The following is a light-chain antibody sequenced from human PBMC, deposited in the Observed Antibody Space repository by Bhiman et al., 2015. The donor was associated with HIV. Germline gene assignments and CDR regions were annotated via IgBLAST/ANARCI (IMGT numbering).Light chain of an antibody. CDR3: SSLTSSITYV. CDR2: DVI. Sequence: QSALTQPASVSGSLGQSITISCTGTSSDVGGYNYVSWYQQHPGKAPTLMIYDVINRPSGVSNRFSGSKSGNTASLTISGLQAEDEADYYCSSLTSSITYVFGTGTNVTVL. CDR1: SSDVGGYNY. J-gene: IGLJ1*01. V-gene: IGLV2-14*03.